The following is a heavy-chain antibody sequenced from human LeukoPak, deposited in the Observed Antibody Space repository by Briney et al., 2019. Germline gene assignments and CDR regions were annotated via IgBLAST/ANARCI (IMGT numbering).Heavy chain of an antibody. CDR2: ISAYNGNT. CDR3: ARDRGITMVRGEWRSAPLY. CDR1: GGTFSSYA. V-gene: IGHV1-18*01. D-gene: IGHD3-10*01. J-gene: IGHJ4*02. Sequence: EASVKVSCKASGGTFSSYAISWVRQAPGQGLEWMGWISAYNGNTNYAQKLQGRVTMTTDTSTSTAYMELRSLRSDDTAVYYCARDRGITMVRGEWRSAPLYWGQGTLVTVSS.